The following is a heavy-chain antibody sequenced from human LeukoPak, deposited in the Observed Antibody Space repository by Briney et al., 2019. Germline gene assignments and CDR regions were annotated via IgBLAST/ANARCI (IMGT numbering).Heavy chain of an antibody. Sequence: GASVKVSCKASGYTFTGYYMHWVRQAPGQGLEWMGWINPNSGGTNYAQKFQGRVTMTRDTSISTAYMELSRLRSDDTAVYYCARDPGYSKWEGYFDYWGQGTLVTVSS. D-gene: IGHD4-11*01. CDR1: GYTFTGYY. CDR3: ARDPGYSKWEGYFDY. V-gene: IGHV1-2*02. CDR2: INPNSGGT. J-gene: IGHJ4*02.